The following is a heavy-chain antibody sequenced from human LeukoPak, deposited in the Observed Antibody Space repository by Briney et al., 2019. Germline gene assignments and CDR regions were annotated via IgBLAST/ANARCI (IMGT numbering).Heavy chain of an antibody. Sequence: SETLSLTCTVSGYSISSGYYWGWIRQPPGKGLEWIGSIYHSGSTYYNPSLKSRVTISVDTSKNQSSLKLSSVTAADTAVYYCARGSEWLGGRNAFDIWGQGTMVTVSS. CDR1: GYSISSGYY. D-gene: IGHD6-19*01. CDR2: IYHSGST. V-gene: IGHV4-38-2*02. J-gene: IGHJ3*02. CDR3: ARGSEWLGGRNAFDI.